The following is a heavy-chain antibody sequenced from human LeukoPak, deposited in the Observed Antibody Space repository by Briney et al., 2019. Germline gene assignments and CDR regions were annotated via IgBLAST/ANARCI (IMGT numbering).Heavy chain of an antibody. Sequence: ASVKVSCKASGYTFTSYYMHWVRQAPGQGLEWMGWINPNSGGTNYAQKFQGRVTMTRDTSISTAYMELSRLRSDDTAVYYCARQTTTYYDILTGYSVFDYWGQGTLVTVSS. CDR3: ARQTTTYYDILTGYSVFDY. V-gene: IGHV1-2*02. CDR2: INPNSGGT. D-gene: IGHD3-9*01. J-gene: IGHJ4*02. CDR1: GYTFTSYY.